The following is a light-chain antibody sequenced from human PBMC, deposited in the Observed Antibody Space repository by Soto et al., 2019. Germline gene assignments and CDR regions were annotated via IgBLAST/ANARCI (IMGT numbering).Light chain of an antibody. CDR1: QNISSY. V-gene: IGKV1-39*01. J-gene: IGKJ3*01. CDR3: QQSSSAPLT. CDR2: AAF. Sequence: DNQMTQYPSSLSSSVGDRVTLTCLASQNISSYLNWYQQKPGKAPKLLIYAAFSLQSGVPSRFSGGGSGTEFTLTISSLQPEDFASYYCQQSSSAPLTFGPGSKVDI.